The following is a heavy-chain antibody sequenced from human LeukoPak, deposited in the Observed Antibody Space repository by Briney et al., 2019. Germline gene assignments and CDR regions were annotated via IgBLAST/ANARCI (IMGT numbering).Heavy chain of an antibody. Sequence: GRSLRLSCAASGFTFSSYGMHWVRHSPGKGLEWVAVIWYDGSNKYYADSVKGRFTISRDNSKNTLYLQMNSLRAEDTAVYYCARKQWPIDYWGQGTLVTVSS. CDR1: GFTFSSYG. V-gene: IGHV3-33*01. CDR2: IWYDGSNK. J-gene: IGHJ4*02. CDR3: ARKQWPIDY. D-gene: IGHD6-19*01.